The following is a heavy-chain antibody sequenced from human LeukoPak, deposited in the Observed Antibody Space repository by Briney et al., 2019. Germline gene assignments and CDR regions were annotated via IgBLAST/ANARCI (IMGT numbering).Heavy chain of an antibody. V-gene: IGHV3-30*04. J-gene: IGHJ4*02. CDR2: ISYDASSK. D-gene: IGHD1-26*01. Sequence: GRSLRLSCAASGFTFSNYAMHWVRQAPGKGLEWVALISYDASSKYHADSVKGRFTISRDNSKNTLPLQMNSLRPEDTAVYYCARGGVVGGTTYRYFDYWGQGTLVTVSS. CDR3: ARGGVVGGTTYRYFDY. CDR1: GFTFSNYA.